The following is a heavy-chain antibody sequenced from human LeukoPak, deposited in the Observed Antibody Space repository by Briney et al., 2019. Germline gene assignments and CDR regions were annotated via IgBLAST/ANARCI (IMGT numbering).Heavy chain of an antibody. CDR3: ARDRGDGYKYGGYYFDY. V-gene: IGHV1-3*01. D-gene: IGHD5-24*01. CDR2: INAGNGNT. Sequence: ASVKVSCKASGYTFTSYAMHWVRQAPGQRLEWMGWINAGNGNTKYSQKFQGRVTITRDTSASTAYMELSSLRSEDTAVYYCARDRGDGYKYGGYYFDYWGQGTLVTVSS. J-gene: IGHJ4*02. CDR1: GYTFTSYA.